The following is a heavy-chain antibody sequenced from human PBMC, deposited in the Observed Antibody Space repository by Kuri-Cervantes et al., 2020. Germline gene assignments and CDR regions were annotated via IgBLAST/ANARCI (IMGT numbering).Heavy chain of an antibody. Sequence: ASVKVSCKASGYAFTTYGISWVRQAPGQGLEWMGWISAYNGNTKYAQKLQGRVTMTTDTSTSTAYMELSSLRSEDTAVYYCARRGKLRADWFDPWGQGTLVTVSS. J-gene: IGHJ5*02. V-gene: IGHV1-18*01. CDR1: GYAFTTYG. D-gene: IGHD3-10*01. CDR3: ARRGKLRADWFDP. CDR2: ISAYNGNT.